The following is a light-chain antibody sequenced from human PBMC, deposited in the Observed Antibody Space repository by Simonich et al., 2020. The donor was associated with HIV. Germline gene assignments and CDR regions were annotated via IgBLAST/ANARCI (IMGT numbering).Light chain of an antibody. CDR3: QQYYDSPYT. V-gene: IGKV4-1*01. CDR2: WAS. J-gene: IGKJ2*01. Sequence: DIVMTQSPDSLAVSLGERATINCKSSQSLLYSSNNKNYLAWYQQKPGPPPKLLIYWASTRESGFPDRFSGRGSGTDFTLTISSLQAEDVAVYYCQQYYDSPYTFGQGTKLEIK. CDR1: QSLLYSSNNKNY.